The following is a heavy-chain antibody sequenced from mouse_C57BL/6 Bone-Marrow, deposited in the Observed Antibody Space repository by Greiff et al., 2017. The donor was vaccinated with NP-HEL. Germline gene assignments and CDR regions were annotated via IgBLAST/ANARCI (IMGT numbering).Heavy chain of an antibody. CDR3: ARYNQFFAY. CDR2: IYPRSGNT. J-gene: IGHJ3*01. D-gene: IGHD1-3*01. Sequence: QVQLQQSGAELARPGASVKLSCKASGYTFTSYGISWVKQRTGQGLEWIGEIYPRSGNTYYNEKFKGKATLTADKSSSTAYMELRSLTSEDSAVYFCARYNQFFAYWGQGTLVTVSA. CDR1: GYTFTSYG. V-gene: IGHV1-81*01.